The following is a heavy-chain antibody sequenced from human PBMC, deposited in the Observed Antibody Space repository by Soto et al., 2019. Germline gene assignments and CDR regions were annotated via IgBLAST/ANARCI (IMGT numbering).Heavy chain of an antibody. J-gene: IGHJ6*02. V-gene: IGHV3-49*03. CDR2: IRSKAYGGTT. Sequence: HPNTAPGLKFGDLAMSRISQEKGKGLEGVGLIRSKAYGGTTEYAASVKGRVTISRDDSKSLAYLQMNSLKPEDTAVYYFFSGAAAGTGDYFYVMDFLGQGTSVTVSS. D-gene: IGHD6-13*01. CDR3: FSGAAAGTGDYFYVMDF. CDR1: GLKFGDLA.